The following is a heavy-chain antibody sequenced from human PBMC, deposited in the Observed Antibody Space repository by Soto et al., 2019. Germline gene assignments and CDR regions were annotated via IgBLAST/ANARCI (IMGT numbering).Heavy chain of an antibody. CDR3: ARERACSGTDRRSYYFDY. J-gene: IGHJ4*02. CDR2: IYYSGSI. Sequence: QVQLQEAGPGLVKPSQTLSLTCTVSGGSISSGDYYWSWIRQPPGKGLEWIGHIYYSGSIYYNPSLKRRFIITVDTPKNQVSLTVRSVIAADTAVYYCARERACSGTDRRSYYFDYWGQGTLVTVSS. CDR1: GGSISSGDYY. V-gene: IGHV4-30-4*01. D-gene: IGHD3-10*02.